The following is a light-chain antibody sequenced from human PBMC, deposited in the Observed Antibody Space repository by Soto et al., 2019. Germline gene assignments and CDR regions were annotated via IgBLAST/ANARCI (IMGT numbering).Light chain of an antibody. Sequence: EIVLTQSPGTLSLSPGERATLSCRASQSFNSIYLAWYQQKPGQAPRLLIYGASSRATGIPDRFSGSGSGTDFTLTITRLEPEDFAMYYCQRYDSFRTFGQGTKVDIK. CDR3: QRYDSFRT. CDR1: QSFNSIY. J-gene: IGKJ1*01. CDR2: GAS. V-gene: IGKV3-20*01.